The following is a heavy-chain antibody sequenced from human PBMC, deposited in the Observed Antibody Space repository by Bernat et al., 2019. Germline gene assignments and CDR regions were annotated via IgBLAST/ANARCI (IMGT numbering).Heavy chain of an antibody. CDR2: IWYDGSNK. CDR3: ARADYGDYEYAPWYFDL. D-gene: IGHD4-17*01. CDR1: GFTFSSYG. J-gene: IGHJ2*01. Sequence: QVQLVESGGGVVQPGRSLRLSCAASGFTFSSYGMHWVRQAPGKGLEWVAVIWYDGSNKYYADSVKGRFTISRDNSKNTLYLQMNSLRAEDTAVYYCARADYGDYEYAPWYFDLWGRGTLVTVSS. V-gene: IGHV3-33*01.